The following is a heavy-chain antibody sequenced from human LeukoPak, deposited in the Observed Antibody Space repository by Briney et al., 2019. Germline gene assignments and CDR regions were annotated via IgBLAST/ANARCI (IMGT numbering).Heavy chain of an antibody. CDR1: GFTFSSYS. CDR2: ISSSSSYI. CDR3: ARVGGYYYDSSAPPYYYGMDV. V-gene: IGHV3-21*01. Sequence: PGGSLRLSCAASGFTFSSYSMNWVRRAPGKGLEWVSSISSSSSYIYYADSVKGRFTISRDNAKNSLYLQMNSLRAEDTAVYYCARVGGYYYDSSAPPYYYGMDVWGQGTTVTVSS. D-gene: IGHD3-22*01. J-gene: IGHJ6*02.